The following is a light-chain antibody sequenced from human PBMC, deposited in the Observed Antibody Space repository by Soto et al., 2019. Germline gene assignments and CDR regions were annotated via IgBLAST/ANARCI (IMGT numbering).Light chain of an antibody. CDR3: QHSYSSPT. V-gene: IGKV1-39*01. Sequence: DIQMTQSPSSLSASVGDRVTIACRASESIRDMLNWYQQKPGKAPMLLLSSASILQSGVPSRFSGSGSGTDFSLTISGLQPEDFATYFCQHSYSSPTFGPGTKVDLK. CDR2: SAS. CDR1: ESIRDM. J-gene: IGKJ3*01.